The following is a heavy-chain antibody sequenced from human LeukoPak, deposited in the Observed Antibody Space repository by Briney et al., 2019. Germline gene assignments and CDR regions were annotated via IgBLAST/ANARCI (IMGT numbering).Heavy chain of an antibody. J-gene: IGHJ4*02. CDR3: AKDPSPIPAYYYDSSGFGY. V-gene: IGHV1-18*01. CDR1: GYTVTSYG. D-gene: IGHD3-22*01. Sequence: ASVKVSCKASGYTVTSYGIIWVRQAPGQGLEWMXXXXXXNGNTNYAQKLQCRVTMTTDTSTSTAYMELRSLRSDDTAVYYCAKDPSPIPAYYYDSSGFGYWGQGTLVTVSS. CDR2: XXXXNGNT.